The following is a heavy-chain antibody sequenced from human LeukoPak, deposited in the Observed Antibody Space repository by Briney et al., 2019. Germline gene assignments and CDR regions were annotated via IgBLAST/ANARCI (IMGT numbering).Heavy chain of an antibody. J-gene: IGHJ4*02. Sequence: GGSLRLSCAASGFTFSSYSMNWVRQAPGKGLEWVSSISSSSSYIYYADSVKGRFTISRDNAKNSLYLQMNSLRAEDTAVYYCARALGWELLRYYFDYWGQGTPVTVSS. CDR2: ISSSSSYI. V-gene: IGHV3-21*01. CDR1: GFTFSSYS. D-gene: IGHD1-26*01. CDR3: ARALGWELLRYYFDY.